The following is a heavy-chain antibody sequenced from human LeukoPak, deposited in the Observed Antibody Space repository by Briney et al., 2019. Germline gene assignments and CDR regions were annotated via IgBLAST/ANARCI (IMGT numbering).Heavy chain of an antibody. CDR1: GFTFRTYG. CDR2: INSDSDTV. J-gene: IGHJ4*01. D-gene: IGHD3-10*01. Sequence: GGSLRLSCAASGFTFRTYGMNWVRQAPGKGLEGISYINSDSDTVYYSNSVEGRFTISRDNAKNSLYLQMNSLRAEDTAMYYCARETRGESDYWGHGTLVTVSS. CDR3: ARETRGESDY. V-gene: IGHV3-48*04.